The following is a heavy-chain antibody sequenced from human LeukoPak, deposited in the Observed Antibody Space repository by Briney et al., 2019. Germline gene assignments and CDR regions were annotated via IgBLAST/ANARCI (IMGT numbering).Heavy chain of an antibody. D-gene: IGHD3-22*01. V-gene: IGHV2-5*02. CDR2: IYWDDDK. Sequence: SGPTLVKPTQTLTLTCTFFRFSLRPTGEGVGWLRRPPGRALEWLALIYWDDDKRYSPSLSSRHTNTKDTTKNQVVLTLTNMDPVDTATYYCAHRLPGYFDTIIQYWGDYFDYWGQGTLVTVSS. CDR1: RFSLRPTGEG. J-gene: IGHJ4*02. CDR3: AHRLPGYFDTIIQYWGDYFDY.